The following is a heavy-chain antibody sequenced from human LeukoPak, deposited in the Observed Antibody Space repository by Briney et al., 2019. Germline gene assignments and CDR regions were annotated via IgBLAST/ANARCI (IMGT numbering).Heavy chain of an antibody. CDR1: GFTFSNYG. V-gene: IGHV3-23*01. CDR2: ITSGVGIT. J-gene: IGHJ4*02. CDR3: AKGDYYDFDY. Sequence: GGSLRLPCAASGFTFSNYGMNWVRQAPGKGLEWVSIITSGVGITYCADSVKGRFTISRDNSKNTLYLQMNSLRAEDTAVYYCAKGDYYDFDYWGQGTLVTVSS. D-gene: IGHD3-10*01.